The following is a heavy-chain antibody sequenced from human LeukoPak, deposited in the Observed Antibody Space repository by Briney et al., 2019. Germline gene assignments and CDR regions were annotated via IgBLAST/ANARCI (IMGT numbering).Heavy chain of an antibody. Sequence: SETLSLTCTVSGGSISSYYWSWIRQPAGKGLEWIGRIHTSGSTNYSPSLKSRVTMSVDTSKNQFSLKLSSVTAADTAVYYCARDRYYYDSSGYLSNFDYWGQGTLVTVSS. J-gene: IGHJ4*02. V-gene: IGHV4-4*07. CDR2: IHTSGST. D-gene: IGHD3-22*01. CDR1: GGSISSYY. CDR3: ARDRYYYDSSGYLSNFDY.